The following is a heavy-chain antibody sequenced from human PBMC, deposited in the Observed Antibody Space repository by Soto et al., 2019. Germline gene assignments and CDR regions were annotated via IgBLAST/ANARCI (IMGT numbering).Heavy chain of an antibody. CDR3: AKPQTLSITAAAIGYYFDY. J-gene: IGHJ4*02. CDR1: GFTFSSYA. CDR2: ISGSGGST. V-gene: IGHV3-23*01. D-gene: IGHD6-13*01. Sequence: GGSLRLSCAASGFTFSSYAMSWVRQAPGKGLEWVSAISGSGGSTYYADSVKGRFTISRDNSKNTLYLQMNSLRAEDTAVYYCAKPQTLSITAAAIGYYFDYWGQGTLVTVSS.